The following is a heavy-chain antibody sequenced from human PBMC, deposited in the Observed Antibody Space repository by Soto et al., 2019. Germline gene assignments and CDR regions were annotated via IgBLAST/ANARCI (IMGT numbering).Heavy chain of an antibody. J-gene: IGHJ4*02. V-gene: IGHV4-39*01. CDR2: IYYSGST. CDR3: ARVPFYYGSGSYYFDY. D-gene: IGHD3-10*01. CDR1: GGSISSSSYY. Sequence: SETLSLTCTVSGGSISSSSYYWGWIRQPPGKGLEWIGSIYYSGSTYYNPSLKSRVTISVDTPKNQFSLKLSSVTAADTAVYYCARVPFYYGSGSYYFDYWGQGTLVTVSS.